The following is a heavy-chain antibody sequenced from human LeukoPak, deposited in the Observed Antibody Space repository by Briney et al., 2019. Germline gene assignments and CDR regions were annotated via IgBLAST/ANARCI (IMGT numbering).Heavy chain of an antibody. J-gene: IGHJ4*02. Sequence: GGSLRLSCAASRFTFSTRWMTWVRQAPGKGLEWVAIIKEDGSDKLYVDSVKGRFTISRDNAKKSLYLQMNSLRAEDTAVYYCARDASASWDYFDYWGQGTLVTVSS. CDR1: RFTFSTRW. CDR2: IKEDGSDK. CDR3: ARDASASWDYFDY. D-gene: IGHD6-25*01. V-gene: IGHV3-7*01.